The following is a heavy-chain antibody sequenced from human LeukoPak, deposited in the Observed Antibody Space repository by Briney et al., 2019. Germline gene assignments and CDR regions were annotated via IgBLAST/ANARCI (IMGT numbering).Heavy chain of an antibody. J-gene: IGHJ4*02. CDR2: ITSGSSSHI. V-gene: IGHV3-21*01. Sequence: GGSLRLSCAASGFTFSNYNMNWVRQAPGKRLEWVSSITSGSSSHIYYTDSVKGRFTISRDNAKNSLFLQMNSLGVEDTAVYYCARDFPPDYRDQGTLVTVSS. CDR3: ARDFPPDY. CDR1: GFTFSNYN.